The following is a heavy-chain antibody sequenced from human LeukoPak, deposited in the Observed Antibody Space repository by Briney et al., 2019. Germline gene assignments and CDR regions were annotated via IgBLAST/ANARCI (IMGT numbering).Heavy chain of an antibody. CDR2: TYYRSKWYN. D-gene: IGHD6-13*01. J-gene: IGHJ6*04. Sequence: SQTLSLTCAISGDSVSSNSAAWNWIRQSPSRGLEWLGRTYYRSKWYNDYAVSVKSRITINPDTSKNQFSLQLNSVTPEDTAVYYCARERDSSSWYVFYYYGMDVWGKGTTVTVSS. CDR3: ARERDSSSWYVFYYYGMDV. CDR1: GDSVSSNSAA. V-gene: IGHV6-1*01.